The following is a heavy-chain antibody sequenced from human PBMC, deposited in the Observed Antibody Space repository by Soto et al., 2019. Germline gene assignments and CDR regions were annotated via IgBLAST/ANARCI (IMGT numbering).Heavy chain of an antibody. CDR3: ARYSSSWSNYYYMDV. CDR2: MNPNSGNT. CDR1: GYTFTSCD. Sequence: ASVKVSCKASGYTFTSCDINWVRQATGQGLEWMGWMNPNSGNTGYAQKFQGRVTMTRNTSISTAYMELSSLRSEDTAVYYCARYSSSWSNYYYMDVWGKGTTVTVSS. D-gene: IGHD6-13*01. J-gene: IGHJ6*03. V-gene: IGHV1-8*01.